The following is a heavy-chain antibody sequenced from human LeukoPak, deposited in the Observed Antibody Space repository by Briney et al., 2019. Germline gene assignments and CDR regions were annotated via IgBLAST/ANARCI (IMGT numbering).Heavy chain of an antibody. V-gene: IGHV1-8*01. D-gene: IGHD4-11*01. CDR2: MNPNSGNT. CDR3: ARGGETTDYYYGMDV. Sequence: ASVKVSCKARGYTFIRYDFNWLRQATGQGLDWMGLMNPNSGNTGYAQKFQGRVTMTRNTSISTAYMELSSLRSEDTAVYYCARGGETTDYYYGMDVWGQGTTVTVSS. CDR1: GYTFIRYD. J-gene: IGHJ6*02.